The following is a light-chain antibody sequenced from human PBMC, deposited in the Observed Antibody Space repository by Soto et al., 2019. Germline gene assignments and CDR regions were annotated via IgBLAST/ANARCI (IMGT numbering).Light chain of an antibody. Sequence: DIVLTQSPATLSLSPGERATLYCGASQRVSGYFLAWYQQKPGLAPRLILYDTSFRATGIPDRFSGSGSGTDFTLTISRLDPEDFAVYYCQQYGSSASFGQGTKVDIK. CDR2: DTS. CDR3: QQYGSSAS. V-gene: IGKV3D-20*01. J-gene: IGKJ1*01. CDR1: QRVSGYF.